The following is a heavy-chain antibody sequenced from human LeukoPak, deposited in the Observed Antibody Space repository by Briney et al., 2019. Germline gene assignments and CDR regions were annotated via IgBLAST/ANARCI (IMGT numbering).Heavy chain of an antibody. Sequence: GSLRLSCTTTGFTFSASAMTWVRQAPGKGLEWVSILTGSGLTTYYAESVKSRFTISRDNSKNALYLQMPSLKAEDTAVYYCAKVAAFDVWSSCDSWGQGTLVTVSS. V-gene: IGHV3-23*01. CDR3: AKVAAFDVWSSCDS. D-gene: IGHD6-13*01. J-gene: IGHJ5*01. CDR1: GFTFSASA. CDR2: LTGSGLTT.